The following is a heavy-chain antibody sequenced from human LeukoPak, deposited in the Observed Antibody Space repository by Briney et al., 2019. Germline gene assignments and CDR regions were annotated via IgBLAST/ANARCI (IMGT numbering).Heavy chain of an antibody. CDR2: IRYDGSNK. D-gene: IGHD6-13*01. CDR3: ARDMRGSSSWYGDAFDI. CDR1: GFTFSSYG. J-gene: IGHJ3*02. V-gene: IGHV3-30*02. Sequence: GGSLRLSCAASGFTFSSYGTHWVRQAPGKGLEWVAFIRYDGSNKYYADSVKGRFTISRDNSKNTLYLQMNSLRAEDTAVYYCARDMRGSSSWYGDAFDIWGQGTMVTVSS.